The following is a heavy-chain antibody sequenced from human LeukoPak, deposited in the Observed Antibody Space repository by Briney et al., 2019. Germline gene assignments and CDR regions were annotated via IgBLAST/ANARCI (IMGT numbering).Heavy chain of an antibody. V-gene: IGHV3-9*01. CDR3: AKGRGDIVATIDY. Sequence: GGSLRLSCAASGFTFDDYAMHWVRQAPGKGLEWVSGINWNSRSIGYADSVKGRFTISRDSAKNPLYLQMNSLRAEDTALYYCAKGRGDIVATIDYWGQGTLVTVSS. J-gene: IGHJ4*02. D-gene: IGHD5-12*01. CDR1: GFTFDDYA. CDR2: INWNSRSI.